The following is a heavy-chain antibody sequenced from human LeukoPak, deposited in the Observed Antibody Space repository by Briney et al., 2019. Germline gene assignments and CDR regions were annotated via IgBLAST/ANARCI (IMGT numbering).Heavy chain of an antibody. J-gene: IGHJ4*02. CDR2: MNTNSGDT. D-gene: IGHD7-27*01. V-gene: IGHV1-8*01. CDR3: ARSLTGGYFTSSNCGDFYY. CDR1: GYTFSNYD. Sequence: ASVKVSCKASGYTFSNYDINWVRQATGQGLEWIGWMNTNSGDTGYAQKFRGRVTMTGNTPISTAYMELSSLRSEDTAVYYCARSLTGGYFTSSNCGDFYYLGQGTLVTVSS.